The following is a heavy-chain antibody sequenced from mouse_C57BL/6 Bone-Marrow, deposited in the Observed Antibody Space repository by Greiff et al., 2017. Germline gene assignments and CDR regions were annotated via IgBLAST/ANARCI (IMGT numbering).Heavy chain of an antibody. CDR3: ARGGFTTVVATNY. Sequence: QVQLKQPGAELVRPGTSVKLSCKASGYTFTSYWMHWVKQRPGQGLEWIGVIDPSDSYTNYNQKFKGKATLTVDTSSSTAYMQLSSLTSEDSAVYYCARGGFTTVVATNYWGQGTTLTVSS. V-gene: IGHV1-59*01. J-gene: IGHJ2*01. CDR1: GYTFTSYW. D-gene: IGHD1-1*01. CDR2: IDPSDSYT.